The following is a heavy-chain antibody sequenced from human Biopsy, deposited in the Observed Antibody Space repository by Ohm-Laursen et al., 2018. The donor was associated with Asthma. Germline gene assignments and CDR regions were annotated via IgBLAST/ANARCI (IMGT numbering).Heavy chain of an antibody. J-gene: IGHJ3*01. D-gene: IGHD3-9*01. Sequence: ASVKVSCKTSGFPFYNSAVQWARQARGQRLEWMGWVNTGNGDTKYSQKFQGRVTITRDTSASTAYMELRSLRSEDTATYYCARTYYDFLTGQVKDVFGVWGQGTMVTVSS. CDR1: GFPFYNSA. V-gene: IGHV1-3*04. CDR2: VNTGNGDT. CDR3: ARTYYDFLTGQVKDVFGV.